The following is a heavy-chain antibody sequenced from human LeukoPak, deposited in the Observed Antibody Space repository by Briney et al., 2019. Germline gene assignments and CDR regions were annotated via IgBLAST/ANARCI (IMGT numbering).Heavy chain of an antibody. Sequence: ASVKVSCKASGYTLTSYDINWVRQATGQGLEWMGWMNPNSGNTGYAQKFQGRVTMTRNTSISTAYMELSSLRSEDTAVYYCARGLTGYSYAGYWGQGTLVTVSS. CDR1: GYTLTSYD. J-gene: IGHJ4*02. CDR2: MNPNSGNT. CDR3: ARGLTGYSYAGY. D-gene: IGHD5-18*01. V-gene: IGHV1-8*01.